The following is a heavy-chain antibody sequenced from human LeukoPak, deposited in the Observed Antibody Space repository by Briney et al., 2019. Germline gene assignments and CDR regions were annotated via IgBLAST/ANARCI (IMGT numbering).Heavy chain of an antibody. CDR2: INKNGGT. V-gene: IGHV4-59*06. Sequence: SETLSLTCTVSGGSISSYYWSWIRQPAGKGLEFIGYINKNGGTYYNPPLKSRVSISIDTSKNQFSLKLTSVTAADTAVYFCAREHKSYGDYPYYFDSWGQGTLVTVSS. D-gene: IGHD4-17*01. CDR3: AREHKSYGDYPYYFDS. J-gene: IGHJ4*02. CDR1: GGSISSYY.